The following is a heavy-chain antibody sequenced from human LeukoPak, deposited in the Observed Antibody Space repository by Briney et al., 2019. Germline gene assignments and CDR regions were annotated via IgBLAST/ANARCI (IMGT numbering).Heavy chain of an antibody. CDR3: AKSYYDSSGYRGDLEY. CDR2: ISGSGGGT. V-gene: IGHV3-23*01. CDR1: GFTFSSYG. D-gene: IGHD3-22*01. J-gene: IGHJ4*02. Sequence: GGSLRLSCAASGFTFSSYGMSWVRQAPGKGLEWVSAISGSGGGTYYADSVKGRFTISRDNSKNTLYLQMNSLRAEDTAVYYCAKSYYDSSGYRGDLEYWGQGTLVTVSS.